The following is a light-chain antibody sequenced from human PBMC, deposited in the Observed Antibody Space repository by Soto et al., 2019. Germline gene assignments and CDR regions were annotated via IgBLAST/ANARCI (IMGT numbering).Light chain of an antibody. CDR3: CSSGGRPTYV. CDR1: NSNIGKFN. V-gene: IGLV1-44*01. CDR2: STD. J-gene: IGLJ1*01. Sequence: QSVLTQPPSTSWTPGQRVTISCSGTNSNIGKFNVNWFRQLPGTAPKLLIYSTDQRPSGVPDRFSGSKSGTSASLAISGLKVEDEDDYYCCSSGGRPTYVFGTGTKVTV.